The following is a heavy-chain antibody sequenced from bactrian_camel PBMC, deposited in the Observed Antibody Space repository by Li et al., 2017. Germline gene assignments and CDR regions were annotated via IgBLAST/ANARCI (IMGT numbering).Heavy chain of an antibody. Sequence: VESGGGSVQAGGSLRLSCAASESTTSGNCWAWFRQEPGKEAEGVASIESDGSTNYADSVKGRFTISKDTAENALHLEMNMLKPEDTAKYYCAARKGPAWSCGIQAQGAPVMEYDYWGQGTQVTVS. V-gene: IGHV3S9*01. D-gene: IGHD3*01. CDR3: AARKGPAWSCGIQAQGAPVMEYDY. CDR2: IESDGST. CDR1: ESTTSGNC. J-gene: IGHJ4*01.